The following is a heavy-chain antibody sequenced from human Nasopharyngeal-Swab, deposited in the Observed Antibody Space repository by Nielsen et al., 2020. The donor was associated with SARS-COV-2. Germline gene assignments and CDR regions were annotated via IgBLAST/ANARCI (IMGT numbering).Heavy chain of an antibody. J-gene: IGHJ3*02. CDR2: ISSSGSTI. Sequence: GGSLRLSCAASGFTFSDYYMSWIGQAPGKGLEWGSYISSSGSTIYYADSEKGRFPISRDNAKNSLYLQMNSLRAEDTAVYYCARGEVVAFRADAFDIWGQGTMVTVSS. CDR1: GFTFSDYY. CDR3: ARGEVVAFRADAFDI. V-gene: IGHV3-11*04. D-gene: IGHD2-15*01.